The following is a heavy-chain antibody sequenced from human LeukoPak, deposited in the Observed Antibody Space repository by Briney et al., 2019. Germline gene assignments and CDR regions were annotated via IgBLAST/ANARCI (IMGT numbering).Heavy chain of an antibody. CDR2: TSDDGTTK. J-gene: IGHJ4*02. CDR3: ARAPGGFHGDYSPIGY. Sequence: GGSLRLSCAASGFTFSSYAMHWVRQAPGKGLQWLALTSDDGTTKYYADSVKGRFTISRDNSQNTLYLQMNSLRVEETAMYYCARAPGGFHGDYSPIGYWGQGTLVTVSS. V-gene: IGHV3-30-3*01. CDR1: GFTFSSYA. D-gene: IGHD4-17*01.